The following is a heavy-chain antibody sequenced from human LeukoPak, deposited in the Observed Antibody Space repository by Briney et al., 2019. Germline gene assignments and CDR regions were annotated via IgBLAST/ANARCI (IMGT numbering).Heavy chain of an antibody. V-gene: IGHV1-18*01. CDR2: ISAYNGNT. CDR3: ATDQPYKWDLDY. D-gene: IGHD1-26*01. Sequence: ASVKVSCKASGYTFTSYGISWVRQAPGQGLEWMGWISAYNGNTNYAQKLQGRVTMTTDTSTSTAYMELRSLRSDDTAVYYCATDQPYKWDLDYWGQGTLVTVSS. J-gene: IGHJ4*02. CDR1: GYTFTSYG.